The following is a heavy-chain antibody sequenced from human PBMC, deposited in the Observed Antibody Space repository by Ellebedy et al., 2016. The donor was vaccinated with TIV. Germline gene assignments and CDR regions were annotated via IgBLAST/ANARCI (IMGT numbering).Heavy chain of an antibody. Sequence: SETLSFTXTVSGGSVSTSMYYWGWVRQPPGKGLEWIGNIYYSGNTYYNPSLKSRLTISVDTSKNQFSLELSSVTAADTAVYYCARTTAFDVWGQGTMVTVSS. V-gene: IGHV4-39*01. CDR1: GGSVSTSMYY. CDR3: ARTTAFDV. D-gene: IGHD1-14*01. J-gene: IGHJ3*01. CDR2: IYYSGNT.